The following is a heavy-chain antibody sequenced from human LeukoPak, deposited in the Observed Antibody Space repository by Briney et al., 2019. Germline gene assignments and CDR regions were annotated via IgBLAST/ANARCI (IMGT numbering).Heavy chain of an antibody. CDR1: GGSFSGYY. CDR3: ASSPGHSGPFDY. Sequence: SETLSLTCAVYGGSFSGYYWSWIRQPPGKGLEWIGEINHSGSTNYNPSLKSRVTISVDTSKNQFSLKLSSVTAADTAVYYCASSPGHSGPFDYWGQGTLVTVSS. J-gene: IGHJ4*02. CDR2: INHSGST. D-gene: IGHD2-15*01. V-gene: IGHV4-34*01.